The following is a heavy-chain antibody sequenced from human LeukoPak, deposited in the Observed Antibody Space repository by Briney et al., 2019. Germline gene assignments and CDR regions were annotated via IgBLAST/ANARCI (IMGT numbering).Heavy chain of an antibody. Sequence: SETLSLTCAVSGYAISSGAYCGWIRPPPAKGREWIGTVYHSGSAYYNPSLWGRVTISLDTSKNQFSLKLTSVTAEDTAVYYCARGSGSYGSNLDYWGQGTLVTVSS. CDR2: VYHSGSA. CDR1: GYAISSGAY. V-gene: IGHV4-38-2*01. CDR3: ARGSGSYGSNLDY. J-gene: IGHJ4*02. D-gene: IGHD3-10*01.